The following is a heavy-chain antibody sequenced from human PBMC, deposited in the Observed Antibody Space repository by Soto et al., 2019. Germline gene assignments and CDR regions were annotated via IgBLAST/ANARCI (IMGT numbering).Heavy chain of an antibody. J-gene: IGHJ4*02. CDR3: TRVRQLGLDY. D-gene: IGHD1-1*01. Sequence: EVQLVDSGGGLVQPGGSLRLSCAASGFTFSSYSMIWVRQAPGKGLEWVSYISSGSSTIYYADSVKGRFTVSRDNAKNSLYLQMNSLRDEDTAVYYCTRVRQLGLDYRGQGTLVTVSS. CDR2: ISSGSSTI. CDR1: GFTFSSYS. V-gene: IGHV3-48*02.